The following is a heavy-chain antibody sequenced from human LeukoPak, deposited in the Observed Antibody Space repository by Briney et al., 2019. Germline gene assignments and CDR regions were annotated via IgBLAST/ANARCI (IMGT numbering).Heavy chain of an antibody. J-gene: IGHJ5*02. V-gene: IGHV4-34*01. CDR1: GGSFSGYY. CDR3: ARGPRITIFGVVNFWFDP. CDR2: INHSGST. D-gene: IGHD3-3*01. Sequence: SETLSLTCAVYGGSFSGYYWSWIRQPPGKGLVWIGEINHSGSTNYNPSLKSRVTISVDTSKNQFSLKLSSVTAADTAVYYCARGPRITIFGVVNFWFDPWGQGTLVTVSS.